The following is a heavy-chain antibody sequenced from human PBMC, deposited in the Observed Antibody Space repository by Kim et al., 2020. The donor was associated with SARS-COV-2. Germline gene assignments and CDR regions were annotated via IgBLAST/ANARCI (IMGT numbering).Heavy chain of an antibody. CDR1: GFTFSSYA. CDR3: AKGKAKRQYNILTGYYTAGYYFDY. D-gene: IGHD3-9*01. V-gene: IGHV3-23*01. Sequence: GGSLRLSCTASGFTFSSYAMSWVRQAPGKGLEWVSAISGSGEITDYADSVRGRSTISRDNSKNTLYLQIASVRAEDTAVYFCAKGKAKRQYNILTGYYTAGYYFDYWGQATLVTVSS. J-gene: IGHJ4*02. CDR2: ISGSGEIT.